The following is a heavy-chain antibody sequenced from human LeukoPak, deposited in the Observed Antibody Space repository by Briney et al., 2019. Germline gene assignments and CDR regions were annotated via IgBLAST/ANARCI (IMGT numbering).Heavy chain of an antibody. V-gene: IGHV3-48*01. CDR2: ISSSSTI. J-gene: IGHJ4*02. Sequence: GGSLRLSCAASGFTFSSYSMNWVRQAPGKGLEWVSYISSSSTIYYADSVKGRFTISRDNAKNSLYLQMNSLRAEDTAVYYCARDYDILTGYWITGNFDYWGQGTLVTVSS. D-gene: IGHD3-9*01. CDR3: ARDYDILTGYWITGNFDY. CDR1: GFTFSSYS.